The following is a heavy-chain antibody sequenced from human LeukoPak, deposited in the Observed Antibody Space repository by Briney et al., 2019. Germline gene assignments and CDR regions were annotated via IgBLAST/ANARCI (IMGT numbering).Heavy chain of an antibody. Sequence: PSETLSLTCTVSGDSISSYYWSWIRQPPGKGLEWIGNIYYSGRTNYNPSLKSRVTISVDTSKNQFSLKLNSLTAADTAVYYCARESYGSESYNNWFDPWGQGTLVTVSS. D-gene: IGHD3-10*01. CDR1: GDSISSYY. V-gene: IGHV4-59*01. J-gene: IGHJ5*02. CDR2: IYYSGRT. CDR3: ARESYGSESYNNWFDP.